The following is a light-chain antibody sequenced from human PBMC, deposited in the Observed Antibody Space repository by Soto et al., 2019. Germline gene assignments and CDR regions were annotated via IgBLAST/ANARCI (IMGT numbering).Light chain of an antibody. CDR2: VNR. J-gene: IGLJ2*01. CDR1: SSNIGAGHD. V-gene: IGLV1-40*01. CDR3: QSYDSSLSGSRV. Sequence: QSVLTQPPSVSVAPGQRVTISCTGSSSNIGAGHDVHWYQQLPGTAPKLLIYVNRNRPSGVPDRFSGSKSGTSASLAITGLQAEDEADYYCQSYDSSLSGSRVFGGGTKVTVL.